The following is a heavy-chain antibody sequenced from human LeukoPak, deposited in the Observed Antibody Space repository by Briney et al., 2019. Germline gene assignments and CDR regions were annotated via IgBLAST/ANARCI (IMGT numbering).Heavy chain of an antibody. D-gene: IGHD3-3*01. CDR2: ISGSGGST. J-gene: IGHJ6*03. V-gene: IGHV3-23*01. CDR3: AKSGPDFWSGYWDYYYYMDV. CDR1: GFTLSSDA. Sequence: PGGSLRLSCAVSGFTLSSDAMSWVRQAPGKGLEWVSAISGSGGSTYYAHSVKGRFAISRDNSKNTLYLQMNSLRAEDTAVYYCAKSGPDFWSGYWDYYYYMDVWGKGTTVTVSS.